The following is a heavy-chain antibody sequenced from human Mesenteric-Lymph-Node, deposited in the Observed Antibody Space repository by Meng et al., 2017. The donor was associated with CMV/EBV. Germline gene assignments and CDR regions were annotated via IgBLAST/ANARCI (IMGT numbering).Heavy chain of an antibody. CDR2: IKQDGSEK. CDR3: ARDGPIYSSTWYAY. V-gene: IGHV3-7*01. Sequence: GGSLRLSCAASPFIFSSDWMTWVRQAPGKGLEWVANIKQDGSEKYYVDSVKGRFTISRDNAKNSLYLQMSSLRTEDTAVYYCARDGPIYSSTWYAYWGQGTLVTVSS. J-gene: IGHJ4*02. CDR1: PFIFSSDW. D-gene: IGHD6-13*01.